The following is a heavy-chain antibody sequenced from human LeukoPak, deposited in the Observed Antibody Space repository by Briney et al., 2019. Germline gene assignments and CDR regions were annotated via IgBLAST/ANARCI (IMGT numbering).Heavy chain of an antibody. D-gene: IGHD1-1*01. J-gene: IGHJ6*03. CDR2: INHSGST. CDR1: GGPFSGYY. V-gene: IGHV4-34*01. CDR3: ARSRERGYYYYYYMDV. Sequence: SETLSLTCAVYGGPFSGYYWSWIRQPPGKGLEWIGEINHSGSTNYNPSLKSRVTISVDTSKNQFSLKLSSVTAADTAVYYCARSRERGYYYYYYMDVWGKGTTVTVSS.